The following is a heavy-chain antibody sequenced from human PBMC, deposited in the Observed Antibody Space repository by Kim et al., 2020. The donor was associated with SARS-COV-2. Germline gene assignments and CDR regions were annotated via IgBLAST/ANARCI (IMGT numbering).Heavy chain of an antibody. D-gene: IGHD6-6*01. CDR2: IYYSGST. CDR3: ARENIAARPRRYYYGMDV. CDR1: GGSISSGGYY. J-gene: IGHJ6*02. V-gene: IGHV4-31*03. Sequence: SETLSLTCTVSGGSISSGGYYWSWIRQHPGKGLEWIGYIYYSGSTYYNPSLKSRVTISVDTSKNQFSLKLSSVTAADTAVYYCARENIAARPRRYYYGMDVWGQGTTVTVSS.